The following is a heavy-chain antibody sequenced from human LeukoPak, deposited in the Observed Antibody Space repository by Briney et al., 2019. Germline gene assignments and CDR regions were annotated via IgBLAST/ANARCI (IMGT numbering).Heavy chain of an antibody. J-gene: IGHJ4*02. CDR3: ARETRYDYVWGSYRYTYFDY. CDR1: GYTFTSYG. CDR2: ITYNGNT. Sequence: ASVKVSCKASGYTFTSYGISWVRQAPGQGLEWMGWITYNGNTKYAQNVQDRVTMTADTSTSTAYMELRSLRSDDTAVYYCARETRYDYVWGSYRYTYFDYWGQGTLVTVSS. V-gene: IGHV1-18*01. D-gene: IGHD3-16*02.